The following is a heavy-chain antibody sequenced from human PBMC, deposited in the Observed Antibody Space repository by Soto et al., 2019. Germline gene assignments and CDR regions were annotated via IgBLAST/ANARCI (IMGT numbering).Heavy chain of an antibody. Sequence: QVHLQESGPGLVKPSQALSLTCTVSGGSISSGGYYWSWVRQHPGKGLEWIAYRYYSGSTYYNPTLKSRVSVSVDTSKNQFSLKLSSVTAADTAVYYCAIFSGSYLRDCGQGTLVTVSS. CDR1: GGSISSGGYY. CDR3: AIFSGSYLRD. V-gene: IGHV4-31*03. D-gene: IGHD1-26*01. J-gene: IGHJ4*02. CDR2: RYYSGST.